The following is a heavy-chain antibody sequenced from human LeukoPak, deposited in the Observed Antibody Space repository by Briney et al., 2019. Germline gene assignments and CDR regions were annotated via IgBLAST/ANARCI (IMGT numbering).Heavy chain of an antibody. V-gene: IGHV3-23*01. CDR1: EFTFSSYA. J-gene: IGHJ5*01. CDR2: ISGSGGST. D-gene: IGHD3/OR15-3a*01. Sequence: GGSLRLSCAASEFTFSSYAMSWVRQAPGKGLEWVSAISGSGGSTYYADSVKGRFTISRDNSKNTVYLQMSSLRAEDTALYYCATIGTGDYRDDSWGQGTLVTVSS. CDR3: ATIGTGDYRDDS.